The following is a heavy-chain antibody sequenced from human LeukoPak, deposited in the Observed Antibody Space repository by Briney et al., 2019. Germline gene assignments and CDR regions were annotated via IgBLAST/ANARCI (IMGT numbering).Heavy chain of an antibody. CDR2: INSDGSST. V-gene: IGHV3-74*01. CDR3: ASLRRYYYGSGSYPYWYFDL. J-gene: IGHJ2*01. CDR1: GFTFSSYR. Sequence: GGSLRLSCAASGFTFSSYRMHWVRQAPGKGLVWVSRINSDGSSTSYADSVKGRFTISRDNAKNTLYLQMNSLRAEDTAVYYCASLRRYYYGSGSYPYWYFDLWGRGTLVTVSS. D-gene: IGHD3-10*01.